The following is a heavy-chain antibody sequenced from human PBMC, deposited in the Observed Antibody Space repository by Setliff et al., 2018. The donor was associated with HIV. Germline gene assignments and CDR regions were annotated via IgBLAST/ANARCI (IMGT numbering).Heavy chain of an antibody. CDR2: INPNSGDT. D-gene: IGHD3-10*01. J-gene: IGHJ5*02. CDR3: ARDSLLSLWFGELRASWFDP. CDR1: GYTFTGYY. Sequence: GASVKVSCKASGYTFTGYYMHWVRQAPGQGLEWMGCINPNSGDTNYAQKFQGRVTMTRDTSISTAYMELSRLRSDDTAVYYCARDSLLSLWFGELRASWFDPWGQGTLVTVSS. V-gene: IGHV1-2*02.